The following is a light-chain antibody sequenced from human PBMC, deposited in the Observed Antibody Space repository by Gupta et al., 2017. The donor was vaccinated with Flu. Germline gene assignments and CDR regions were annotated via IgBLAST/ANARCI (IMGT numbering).Light chain of an antibody. J-gene: IGLJ3*02. Sequence: QPALTQPASVSGSPGQSITISCAGTSRDLGHNNFVSWYQQRPGKAPQVFIFELTERPAAIANRFSGSRSGYSAFLTISELKAEAEAFYYYAAYTNTGSLVFGGGTKVTVL. CDR3: AAYTNTGSLV. V-gene: IGLV2-14*01. CDR1: SRDLGHNNF. CDR2: ELT.